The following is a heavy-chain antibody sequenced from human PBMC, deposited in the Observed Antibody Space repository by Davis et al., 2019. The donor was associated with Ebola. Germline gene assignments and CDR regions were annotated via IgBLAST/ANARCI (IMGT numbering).Heavy chain of an antibody. Sequence: GESLKISCKGSGYTFATHWIGWVRQMPGKGLEWMGIIYPGDSDTRYSPSFQGQVTISADKSISTAYLQWSSLKASDTAMYYCARRVAVAHWYFDLWGRGTLVTVSS. CDR3: ARRVAVAHWYFDL. CDR2: IYPGDSDT. V-gene: IGHV5-51*01. D-gene: IGHD6-19*01. CDR1: GYTFATHW. J-gene: IGHJ2*01.